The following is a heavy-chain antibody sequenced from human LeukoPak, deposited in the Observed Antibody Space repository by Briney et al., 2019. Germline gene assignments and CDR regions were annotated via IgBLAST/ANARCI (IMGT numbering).Heavy chain of an antibody. CDR3: ATLGSGWYNY. V-gene: IGHV1-24*01. CDR2: FDPEDGET. D-gene: IGHD6-19*01. J-gene: IGHJ4*02. CDR1: VYTLTQLS. Sequence: GASVKVSRKLSVYTLTQLSMHWVRQAPAKGLEWMGGFDPEDGETIYAQKFQGRVTMTEDTSTDTAYMELSSLRSEDTAVYYCATLGSGWYNYWGQGTLVTVSS.